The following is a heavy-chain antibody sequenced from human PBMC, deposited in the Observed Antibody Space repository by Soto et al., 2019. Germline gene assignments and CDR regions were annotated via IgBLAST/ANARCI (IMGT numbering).Heavy chain of an antibody. D-gene: IGHD1-26*01. V-gene: IGHV1-46*01. CDR3: AREVVGTQTNWFDP. CDR1: GYTLTSDY. J-gene: IGHJ5*02. CDR2: MNPSGSST. Sequence: ASVKVSCKASGYTLTSDYMHWVRQAPGQGLEWMAVMNPSGSSTSFAQKFQDRLTMTRDTSTSTVYMELRSLRSEDTALYYCAREVVGTQTNWFDPWGQGTLVTVSS.